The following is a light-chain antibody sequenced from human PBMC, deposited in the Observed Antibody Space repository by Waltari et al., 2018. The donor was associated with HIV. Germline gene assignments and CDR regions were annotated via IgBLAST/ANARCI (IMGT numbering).Light chain of an antibody. CDR1: SSDIGSYNI. V-gene: IGLV2-23*02. CDR3: CSYASDRSVL. J-gene: IGLJ2*01. Sequence: QSALTQPAYVSGSPGQSITFSCPGTSSDIGSYNIVSWFQPHPGKAPKLMLYEVSKRPSGVSYRFSGSKSGNTASLTISGLQAEDEADYYCCSYASDRSVLFGGGTKLTVL. CDR2: EVS.